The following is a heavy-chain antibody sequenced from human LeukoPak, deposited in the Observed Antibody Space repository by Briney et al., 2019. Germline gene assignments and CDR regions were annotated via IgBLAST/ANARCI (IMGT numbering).Heavy chain of an antibody. CDR3: ASGRSSCDY. Sequence: GESLKISCKASGYSFSSYWIGWVRQTPGKGLEWMGIIYPGDSETRYIPSFEGQVTISADKSISTAYLHWSSLKASDTAKYYCASGRSSCDYWGQGTLVTVSS. J-gene: IGHJ4*02. V-gene: IGHV5-51*01. CDR1: GYSFSSYW. D-gene: IGHD6-13*01. CDR2: IYPGDSET.